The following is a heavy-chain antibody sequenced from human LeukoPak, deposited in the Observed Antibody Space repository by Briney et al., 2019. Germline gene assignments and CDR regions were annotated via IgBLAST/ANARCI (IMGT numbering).Heavy chain of an antibody. Sequence: SETLSLTCTVSGGSIRSYYWSWIRQPPGKGLEWIGFISNSGSANYNPALKSRVTISLDTSKNQFSLKLSSVTAADTAVFYCARLGPRGAGHFDSWGQGALVTVSS. CDR3: ARLGPRGAGHFDS. V-gene: IGHV4-59*08. J-gene: IGHJ4*02. D-gene: IGHD3/OR15-3a*01. CDR2: ISNSGSA. CDR1: GGSIRSYY.